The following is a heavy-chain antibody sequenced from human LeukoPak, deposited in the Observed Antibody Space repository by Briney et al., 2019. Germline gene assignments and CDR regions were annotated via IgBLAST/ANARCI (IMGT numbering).Heavy chain of an antibody. CDR3: ARGGYGSGSYYNPLDY. V-gene: IGHV4-39*07. J-gene: IGHJ4*02. CDR1: GGSISSSSYY. Sequence: SETLSLTCTVSGGSISSSSYYWGWIRQPPGKGLEWIGSIYYSGSTYYNPSLKSRVTISVDTSKNQFSLKLSSVTAADTAVYYCARGGYGSGSYYNPLDYWGQGTLVTVSS. CDR2: IYYSGST. D-gene: IGHD3-10*01.